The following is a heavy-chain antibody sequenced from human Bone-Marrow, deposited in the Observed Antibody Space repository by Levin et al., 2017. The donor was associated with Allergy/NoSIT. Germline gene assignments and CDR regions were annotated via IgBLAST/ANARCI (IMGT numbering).Heavy chain of an antibody. J-gene: IGHJ4*02. CDR1: GFTFSSYA. CDR2: ISGSGGST. V-gene: IGHV3-23*01. Sequence: GESLKISCAASGFTFSSYAMSWVRQAPGKGLEWVSAISGSGGSTYYADSVKGRFTISRDNSKNTLYLQMNSLRAEDTAVYYCAKDVKINALRGYFDYWGQGTLVTVSS. CDR3: AKDVKINALRGYFDY. D-gene: IGHD3-16*01.